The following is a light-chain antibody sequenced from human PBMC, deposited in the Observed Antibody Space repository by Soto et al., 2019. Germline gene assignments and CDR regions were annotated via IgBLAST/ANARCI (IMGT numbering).Light chain of an antibody. CDR3: QQYHSHPHT. Sequence: DIVMTQSPDSLAVSLGERATINCKSSQSVLYSPNNKNYLAWYQQKPGQPPKLLVYWASTRECGVPDRFSGSGSGTDFTLTINSLQAEDVAVYYCQQYHSHPHTFGQGTKVEIK. V-gene: IGKV4-1*01. CDR2: WAS. CDR1: QSVLYSPNNKNY. J-gene: IGKJ1*01.